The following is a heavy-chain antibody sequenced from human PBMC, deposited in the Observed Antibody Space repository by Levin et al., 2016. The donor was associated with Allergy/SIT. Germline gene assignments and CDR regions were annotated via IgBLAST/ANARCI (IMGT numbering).Heavy chain of an antibody. CDR1: GYTLTELS. CDR3: ATVGYDSSGYYYVAEYFQH. Sequence: ASVKVSCKVSGYTLTELSMHWVRQAPGKGLEWMGGFDPEDGETIYAQKFQGRVTMTEDTSTDTAYMELSSLRSEDTAVYYCATVGYDSSGYYYVAEYFQHWGQGTLVTVSS. V-gene: IGHV1-24*01. CDR2: FDPEDGET. J-gene: IGHJ1*01. D-gene: IGHD3-22*01.